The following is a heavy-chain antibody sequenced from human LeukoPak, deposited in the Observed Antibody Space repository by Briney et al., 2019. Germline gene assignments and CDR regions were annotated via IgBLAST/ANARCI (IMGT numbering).Heavy chain of an antibody. Sequence: GGSLRLSCATSGFSFSGEAMSWVRQAPGRGLEWVSSVRERSPSPTYADSVKGRFTVSRDKSKSTLFLQMNSLRAEDTAVYYCAKEGSSSPLTYYYYMDVWGKGTTVTVSS. CDR3: AKEGSSSPLTYYYYMDV. CDR2: VRERSPSP. D-gene: IGHD6-6*01. J-gene: IGHJ6*03. CDR1: GFSFSGEA. V-gene: IGHV3-23*01.